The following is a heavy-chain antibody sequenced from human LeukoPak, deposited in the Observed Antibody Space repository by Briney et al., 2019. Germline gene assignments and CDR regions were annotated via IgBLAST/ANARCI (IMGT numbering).Heavy chain of an antibody. CDR1: GYTLTELS. Sequence: ASVKVSCKVSGYTLTELSMHWVRQAPGKGLEWMGGFDPEDGETIYAQKFQGRVTMTRDTSISTAYMELSRLRSDDTAVYYCARGKNYDYVWGSFDPWGQGTLVTVSS. V-gene: IGHV1-24*01. J-gene: IGHJ5*02. CDR3: ARGKNYDYVWGSFDP. CDR2: FDPEDGET. D-gene: IGHD3-16*01.